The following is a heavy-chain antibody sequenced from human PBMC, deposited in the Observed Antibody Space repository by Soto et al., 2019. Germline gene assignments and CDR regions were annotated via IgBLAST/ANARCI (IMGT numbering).Heavy chain of an antibody. J-gene: IGHJ6*02. CDR3: ARGEEDYSYYGMDV. V-gene: IGHV4-30-4*01. Sequence: QVQLQESGPGLVKPSQTLSLTCTVSGGSISSGDYYWSWIRQPPGKGLEWIGYIYYSGSTYYNPSLKSRVTRSVDTSNNQFSLQLSSVTAADTAVYYCARGEEDYSYYGMDVWGQGTTVTVAS. CDR2: IYYSGST. CDR1: GGSISSGDYY.